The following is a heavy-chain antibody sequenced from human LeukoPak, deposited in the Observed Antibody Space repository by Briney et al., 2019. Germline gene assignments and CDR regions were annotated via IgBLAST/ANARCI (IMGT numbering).Heavy chain of an antibody. V-gene: IGHV3-30*04. CDR3: ASGGVYYFDY. CDR2: ISYDGSNK. Sequence: GGSLRLSCAASGFTFSSYAMHWVRQAPGKGLEWVAVISYDGSNKYYADSVKGRFTISRDNSKNTLYLQMNSLGAEDTAVYYCASGGVYYFDYWGQGTLVTVSS. CDR1: GFTFSSYA. D-gene: IGHD2-8*01. J-gene: IGHJ4*02.